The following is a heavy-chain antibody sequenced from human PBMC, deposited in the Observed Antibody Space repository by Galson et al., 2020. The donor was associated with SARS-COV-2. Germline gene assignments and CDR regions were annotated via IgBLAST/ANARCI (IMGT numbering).Heavy chain of an antibody. D-gene: IGHD3-9*01. V-gene: IGHV3-48*01. Sequence: GGSLRLSCVASGFTFSDYTMNWVRQAPGKGLEWISYIGRRSPGKGLQWISHTGGSSSVTSYSDSVKGRVTISRDNAKNPLYLQINSLRVDDTAVYYCVRDKDWAFDHWGQGTLVTVSS. CDR1: GFTFSDYT. CDR3: VRDKDWAFDH. J-gene: IGHJ4*02. CDR2: TGGSSSVT.